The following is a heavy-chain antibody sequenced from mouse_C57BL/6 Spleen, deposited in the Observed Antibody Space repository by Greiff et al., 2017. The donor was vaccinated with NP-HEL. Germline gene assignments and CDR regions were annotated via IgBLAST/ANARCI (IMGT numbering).Heavy chain of an antibody. V-gene: IGHV5-6*01. CDR1: GFTFSSYG. J-gene: IGHJ2*01. D-gene: IGHD1-1*01. CDR2: ISSGGSYT. Sequence: EVQGVESGGDLVKPGGSLKLSCAASGFTFSSYGMSWVRQTPDKRLEWVATISSGGSYTYYPDSVKGRFTISRDNAKNTLYLQMSSLKSEDTAMYYCARERITTVVYFDYWGQGTTLTVSS. CDR3: ARERITTVVYFDY.